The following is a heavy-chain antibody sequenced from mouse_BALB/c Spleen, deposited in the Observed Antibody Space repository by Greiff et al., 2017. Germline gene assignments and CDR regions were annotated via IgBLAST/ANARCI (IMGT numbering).Heavy chain of an antibody. CDR3: ARDPLYGTFYAMDY. Sequence: VQLKESGGGLVKPGGSLKLSCAASGFTFSDYYMYWVRQTPEKRLEWVATISDGGSYTYYPDSVKGRFTISRDNAKNNLYLQMSSLKSEDTAMYYCARDPLYGTFYAMDYWGQGTSVTVSS. CDR2: ISDGGSYT. D-gene: IGHD1-1*01. V-gene: IGHV5-4*02. CDR1: GFTFSDYY. J-gene: IGHJ4*01.